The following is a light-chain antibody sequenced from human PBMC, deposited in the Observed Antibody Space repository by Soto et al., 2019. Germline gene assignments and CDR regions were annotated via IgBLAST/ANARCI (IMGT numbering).Light chain of an antibody. CDR1: ISNIGSNP. Sequence: QSALTQPPSPSGTPGQRVTISCSGSISNIGSNPVYWHQQLPGTAPKLLIFRNNQRPSGVPDRSSDPKSGTSASRSISGPRSEDEADYYCAVWDDRRSVYVFGTGTKVTVL. J-gene: IGLJ1*01. CDR3: AVWDDRRSVYV. V-gene: IGLV1-47*01. CDR2: RNN.